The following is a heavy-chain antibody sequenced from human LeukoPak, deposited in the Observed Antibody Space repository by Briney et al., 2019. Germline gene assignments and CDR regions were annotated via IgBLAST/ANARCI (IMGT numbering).Heavy chain of an antibody. Sequence: GGSLRLSCAASGFTFTNAWMSWVRQAPGKGLEWVGRFKSKTDGGTTDYAAPVKGRFTISRDDSKNTLYLQMNSLKSEDTAVYYCARDLTLWPRVGVGYWGQGTLVTVSS. CDR3: ARDLTLWPRVGVGY. CDR2: FKSKTDGGTT. V-gene: IGHV3-15*01. D-gene: IGHD2-21*01. J-gene: IGHJ4*02. CDR1: GFTFTNAW.